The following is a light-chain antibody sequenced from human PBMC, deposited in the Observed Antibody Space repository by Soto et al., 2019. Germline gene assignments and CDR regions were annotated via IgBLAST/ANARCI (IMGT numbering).Light chain of an antibody. V-gene: IGKV1-33*01. CDR2: YAS. Sequence: DIQMTQSPSYLSAYVGDRVTITCQASQDISNYLNWYQQKPGKAPKLLIYYASNLETGVPSRFSGSGSGTDFTFTISSLQPEDIATYYCQQYDNLRLTFGGGTKGEIK. CDR3: QQYDNLRLT. CDR1: QDISNY. J-gene: IGKJ4*01.